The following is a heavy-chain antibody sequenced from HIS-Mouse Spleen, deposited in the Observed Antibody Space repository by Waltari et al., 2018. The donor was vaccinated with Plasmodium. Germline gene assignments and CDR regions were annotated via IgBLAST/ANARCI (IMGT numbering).Heavy chain of an antibody. Sequence: EVQLVESGGGLVKPGGSLRLSCAASGFPFRSFSLNWVRQAPGKGLDWVSSISSSSSSYIYYADSVKGRFTISRDNAKNSLYLQMNSLRAEDTAVYYCARDEKEVVFDYWGQGTLVTVSS. CDR1: GFPFRSFS. J-gene: IGHJ4*02. CDR2: ISSSSSSYI. V-gene: IGHV3-21*01. CDR3: ARDEKEVVFDY. D-gene: IGHD2-15*01.